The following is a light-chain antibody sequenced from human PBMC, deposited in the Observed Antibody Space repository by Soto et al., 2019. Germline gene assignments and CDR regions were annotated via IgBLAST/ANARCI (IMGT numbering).Light chain of an antibody. V-gene: IGKV3-11*01. CDR2: DAS. J-gene: IGKJ4*01. CDR3: QQRHNWPPLS. Sequence: EIVLTQSPATLSLSPGERATLSCRASESIGISLAWYQQKPGQAPRLLIYDASNRATGIPARFSGRGSGTDFNLTISSLETEDFALYYCQQRHNWPPLSFGGGSRVEIK. CDR1: ESIGIS.